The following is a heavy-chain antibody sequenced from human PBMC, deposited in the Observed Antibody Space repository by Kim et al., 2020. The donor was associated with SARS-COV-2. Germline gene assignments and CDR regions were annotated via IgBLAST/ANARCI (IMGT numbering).Heavy chain of an antibody. CDR2: IYSGGST. Sequence: GGSLRLSCAASGFTVSSNYMSWVRQAPGKGLEWVSVIYSGGSTYYADSVKGRFTISRDNSKNTLYLQMNSLRAEDTAVYYCQQNYDILTGYYKAPDYYGMDVWGQGTTVTVSS. D-gene: IGHD3-9*01. CDR1: GFTVSSNY. V-gene: IGHV3-66*01. J-gene: IGHJ6*02. CDR3: QQNYDILTGYYKAPDYYGMDV.